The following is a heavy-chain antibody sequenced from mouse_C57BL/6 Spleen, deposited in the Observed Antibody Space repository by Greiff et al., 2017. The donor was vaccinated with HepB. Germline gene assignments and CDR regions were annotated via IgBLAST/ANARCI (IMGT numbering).Heavy chain of an antibody. Sequence: EVKLQESGPGMVKPSQSLSLTCTVTGYSITSGYDWHWIRHFPGNKLEWMGYISYSGSTNYNPSLKSRISITHDTSKNHFFLKLNSVTTEDTATYYCARAPITTVVDWYFDVWGTGTTVTVSS. CDR2: ISYSGST. D-gene: IGHD1-1*01. V-gene: IGHV3-1*01. J-gene: IGHJ1*03. CDR1: GYSITSGYD. CDR3: ARAPITTVVDWYFDV.